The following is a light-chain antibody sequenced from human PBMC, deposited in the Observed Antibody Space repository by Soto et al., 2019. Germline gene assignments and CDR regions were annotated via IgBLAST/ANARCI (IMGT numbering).Light chain of an antibody. CDR3: QVWDSSSDHVV. CDR2: YDS. V-gene: IGLV3-21*04. CDR1: NIGSKS. Sequence: VLTQPPSVSVAPGKTARITCGGNNIGSKSVHWYQQKPGQAPVLVIYYDSDRPSGIPERFSGSNSGNTATLTISRVEAGDEADYYCQVWDSSSDHVVFGGGTKLTVL. J-gene: IGLJ2*01.